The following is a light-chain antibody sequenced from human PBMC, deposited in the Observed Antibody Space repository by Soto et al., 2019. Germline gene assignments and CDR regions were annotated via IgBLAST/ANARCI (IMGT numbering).Light chain of an antibody. CDR3: QVWDSSSDHVV. CDR2: YDS. V-gene: IGLV3-21*04. CDR1: NIGSKS. Sequence: VLTQPPSVSVAPGKTARITCGGNNIGSKSVHWYQQKPGQAPVLVIYYDSDRPSGIPERFSGSNSGNTATLTISRVEAGDEADYYCQVWDSSSDHVVFGGGTKLTVL. J-gene: IGLJ2*01.